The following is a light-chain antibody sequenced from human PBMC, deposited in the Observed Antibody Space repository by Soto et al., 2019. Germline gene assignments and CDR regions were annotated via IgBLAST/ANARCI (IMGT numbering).Light chain of an antibody. Sequence: QSVLTQPPSASGTPGQRVAIPCSGSSSNIGSNFVNWYQHLPGTAPKLLLYSNNQRPSGVPDRFSGSKSGTSASLAISGLQSEDESDYYCAAWDASLNGVVFGGGTKLTVL. CDR2: SNN. CDR3: AAWDASLNGVV. CDR1: SSNIGSNF. J-gene: IGLJ2*01. V-gene: IGLV1-44*01.